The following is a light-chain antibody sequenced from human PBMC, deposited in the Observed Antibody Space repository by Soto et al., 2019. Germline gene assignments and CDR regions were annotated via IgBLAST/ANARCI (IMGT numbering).Light chain of an antibody. V-gene: IGKV1-5*01. CDR3: QHYKTSSPA. J-gene: IGKJ1*01. CDR2: AAS. Sequence: DIQMTQSPSTLSASFGDRVAITCRASQNIGDLLAWYQLKPGEAPKLLIYAASTLESRVPSRFSGTGSGTEFTLTISGLQPDDFATYYCQHYKTSSPAFGQGTKVDIK. CDR1: QNIGDL.